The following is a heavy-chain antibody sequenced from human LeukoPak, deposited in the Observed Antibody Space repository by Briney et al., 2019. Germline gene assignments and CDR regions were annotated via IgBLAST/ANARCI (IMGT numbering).Heavy chain of an antibody. J-gene: IGHJ4*02. CDR2: IYNSGSKT. CDR1: GFSFSTYS. CDR3: SKDVVPDSGWDLDY. D-gene: IGHD6-19*01. V-gene: IGHV3-23*05. Sequence: GGSLRLSCTASGFSFSTYSMTWVRQGPGKGLEWVSSIYNSGSKTFYADSVKGRFTISRDNSKNALYLQMNSLTAEDTAIYYCSKDVVPDSGWDLDYWGQGTLVTVSS.